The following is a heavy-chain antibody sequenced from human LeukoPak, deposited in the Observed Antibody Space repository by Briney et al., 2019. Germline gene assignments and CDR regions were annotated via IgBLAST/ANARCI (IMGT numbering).Heavy chain of an antibody. J-gene: IGHJ4*02. D-gene: IGHD4-23*01. Sequence: GGSLRLSCAASGFTFSSYAMSWVRQAPGKGLEWVSSLTTDGGSTEYADSVKGRFTISRDNSKNTLYLQMNSLRAEDTALYYCAKSLVRWAFDYWGQGTLVTVSS. CDR2: LTTDGGST. V-gene: IGHV3-23*01. CDR3: AKSLVRWAFDY. CDR1: GFTFSSYA.